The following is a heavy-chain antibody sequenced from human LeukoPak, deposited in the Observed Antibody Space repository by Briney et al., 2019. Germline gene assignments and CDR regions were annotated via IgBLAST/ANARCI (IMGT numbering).Heavy chain of an antibody. CDR3: ARVLSGRGSLYSYYYYMDV. V-gene: IGHV3-53*01. J-gene: IGHJ6*03. CDR1: APSFSSYS. D-gene: IGHD3-10*01. CDR2: IYSGGGR. Sequence: GRSLRPSCAASAPSFSSYSMNWVRQAPGKGLEWVSVIYSGGGRYYADSVKGRFTISRDNSKNTLYLLMNSLRAEDTAVYYCARVLSGRGSLYSYYYYMDVWGKGTTVTISS.